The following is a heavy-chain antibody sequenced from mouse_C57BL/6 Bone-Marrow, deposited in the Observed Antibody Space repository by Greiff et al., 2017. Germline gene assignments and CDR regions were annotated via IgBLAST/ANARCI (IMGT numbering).Heavy chain of an antibody. CDR2: IDPENGDT. Sequence: EVKLQESGAELVRPGASVKLSCTASGFNIKDDYMHWVKQRPEQGLEWIGWIDPENGDTEYTSKFQGKATITADTSSNTAYLQLSSLTSEDTAVYYCTTEEEYDGRAYWGQGTRVIVSA. CDR3: TTEEEYDGRAY. D-gene: IGHD2-14*01. CDR1: GFNIKDDY. J-gene: IGHJ3*01. V-gene: IGHV14-4*01.